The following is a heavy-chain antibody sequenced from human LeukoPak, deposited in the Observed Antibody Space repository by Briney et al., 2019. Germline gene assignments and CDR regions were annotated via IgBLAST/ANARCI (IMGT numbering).Heavy chain of an antibody. J-gene: IGHJ4*02. D-gene: IGHD6-19*01. CDR3: ARGWPTQWLAPNFDY. CDR1: GFTVSSNY. Sequence: GGSLRLSCAASGFTVSSNYMSWVRQAPGKGLEWASVIYSGGSTYYADSVKGRFTISRDNSKNTLYLLMNSLRAEDTAVYYYARGWPTQWLAPNFDYWGQGTLVTVSS. V-gene: IGHV3-53*01. CDR2: IYSGGST.